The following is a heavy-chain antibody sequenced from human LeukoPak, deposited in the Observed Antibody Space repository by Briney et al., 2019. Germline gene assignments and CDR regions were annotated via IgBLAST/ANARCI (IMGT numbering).Heavy chain of an antibody. Sequence: GGSLRLSCAASGFTFSSYAMSWVRQAPGKGLEWVSAISGSGGSTYYADSVKGRFTITRDNAKNSLYLQMNSLRAEDTAVYYCARVLRDTAMASDYWGQGTLVTVSS. CDR3: ARVLRDTAMASDY. J-gene: IGHJ4*02. CDR2: ISGSGGST. V-gene: IGHV3-23*01. CDR1: GFTFSSYA. D-gene: IGHD5-18*01.